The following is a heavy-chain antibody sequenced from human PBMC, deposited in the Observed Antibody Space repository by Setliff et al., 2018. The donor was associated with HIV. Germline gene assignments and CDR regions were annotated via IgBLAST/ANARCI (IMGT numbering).Heavy chain of an antibody. D-gene: IGHD1-26*01. V-gene: IGHV1-8*03. J-gene: IGHJ6*02. CDR2: MNPNSGNT. CDR1: GYTFTSYY. CDR3: ARDKEDSGSYYRVLGSYYGMDV. Sequence: ASVKVSCKASGYTFTSYYMHWVRQATGQGLEWMGWMNPNSGNTGYAQKFQGRVTITTDESTSTAYMELSSLRSEDTAVYYCARDKEDSGSYYRVLGSYYGMDVWGQGTTVTVSS.